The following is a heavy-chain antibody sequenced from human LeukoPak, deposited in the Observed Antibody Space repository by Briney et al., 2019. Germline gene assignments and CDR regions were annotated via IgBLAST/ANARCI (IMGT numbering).Heavy chain of an antibody. D-gene: IGHD6-19*01. CDR1: GFTFSSYG. J-gene: IGHJ6*03. CDR3: ARDPYSGGYGAYYYYYMDV. Sequence: GGSLRLSCAASGFTFSSYGMHWVRQAPGKGLEWVAFIRYDGSNKYYADSVKGRFTISRDNSKNTLYLQMNSLRDEDKAVYYCARDPYSGGYGAYYYYYMDVWGKGTTVTVSS. V-gene: IGHV3-30*02. CDR2: IRYDGSNK.